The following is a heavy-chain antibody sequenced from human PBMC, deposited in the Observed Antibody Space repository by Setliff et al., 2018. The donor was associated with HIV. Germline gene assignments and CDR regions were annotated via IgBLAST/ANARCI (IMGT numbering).Heavy chain of an antibody. CDR1: GVTISSHF. D-gene: IGHD2-15*01. Sequence: PSETLSLTCSVSGVTISSHFWTWIRQPAGKGLEWIGRIYSDGSTNYDPSLKGRVTISVDTSKNQFSLKMGSVTASDTAVYYCARGPSASTFDPWGQGTLVTVSS. V-gene: IGHV4-4*07. J-gene: IGHJ5*02. CDR3: ARGPSASTFDP. CDR2: IYSDGST.